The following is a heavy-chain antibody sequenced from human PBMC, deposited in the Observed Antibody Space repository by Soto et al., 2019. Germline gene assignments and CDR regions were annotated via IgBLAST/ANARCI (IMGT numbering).Heavy chain of an antibody. CDR2: ISSTGSTT. CDR3: ARGGQTYYFDD. V-gene: IGHV3-11*01. J-gene: IGHJ4*02. Sequence: QVQLVESGGGLVKPGGSLRLSCAASGFTFSDYYMSWIRQAPGKGLEWVSYISSTGSTTYYADSVRGRFTMSRDNAQRSLYLQVNSLRADDTAVYFCARGGQTYYFDDWGQGTLVTVSS. CDR1: GFTFSDYY.